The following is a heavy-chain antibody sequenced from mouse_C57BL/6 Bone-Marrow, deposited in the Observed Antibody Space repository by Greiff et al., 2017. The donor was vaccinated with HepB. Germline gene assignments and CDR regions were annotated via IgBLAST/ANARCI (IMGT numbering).Heavy chain of an antibody. CDR1: GYTFTSYW. J-gene: IGHJ1*03. Sequence: VQLQQPGAELVKPGASVKMSCKASGYTFTSYWITWVKQRPGQGLEWIGNINPSNGGTNYNEKFKSKATLTVDKSSSTAYMQLSSLTSEDSAVYYCARGGLYGSGGFDVWGTGTTVTVSS. V-gene: IGHV1-53*01. D-gene: IGHD1-1*01. CDR3: ARGGLYGSGGFDV. CDR2: INPSNGGT.